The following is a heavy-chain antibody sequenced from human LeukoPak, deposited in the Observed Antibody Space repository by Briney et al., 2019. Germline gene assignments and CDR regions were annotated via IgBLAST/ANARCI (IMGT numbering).Heavy chain of an antibody. CDR1: GGSIRSYY. J-gene: IGHJ5*02. CDR2: IYYNGST. Sequence: SETLSLTCTVSGGSIRSYYWSWIRQPPGKALEWIGYIYYNGSTNYSPSLKSRVTISVDTSKNQFSLKLSSVTAADTAVYYCARLRTTSDWFDPWDQGTLVTVSS. CDR3: ARLRTTSDWFDP. V-gene: IGHV4-59*01. D-gene: IGHD4-11*01.